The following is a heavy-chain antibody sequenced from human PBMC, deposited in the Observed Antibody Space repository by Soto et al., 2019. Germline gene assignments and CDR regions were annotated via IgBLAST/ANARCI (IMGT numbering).Heavy chain of an antibody. J-gene: IGHJ4*02. V-gene: IGHV3-74*01. Sequence: EVQVVESGGALVQPGGSLRLSCAASGFTFSSYWMHWARQGPGKGLVWVSRINREGTGTDYADSVKGRFTISRDNAKNTVYLQMNSLRAEDTAVYYCGRGGSDSPMAPGYWGQGTLVTVSS. D-gene: IGHD5-18*01. CDR1: GFTFSSYW. CDR2: INREGTGT. CDR3: GRGGSDSPMAPGY.